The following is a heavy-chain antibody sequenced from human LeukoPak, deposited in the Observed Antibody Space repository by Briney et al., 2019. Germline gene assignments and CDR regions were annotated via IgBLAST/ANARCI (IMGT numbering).Heavy chain of an antibody. J-gene: IGHJ2*01. CDR3: ARQTVGATNTSPSYWYFDL. CDR1: GGSISSSSYY. CDR2: IYYSGST. Sequence: SETLSLTCTVSGGSISSSSYYWGWIRQPPGKGLEWIGSIYYSGSTYYNPSLKSRVTISVDTSKNQFTLKLSSVTAADTAVYYWARQTVGATNTSPSYWYFDLGGRGTLVTVSS. D-gene: IGHD1-26*01. V-gene: IGHV4-39*01.